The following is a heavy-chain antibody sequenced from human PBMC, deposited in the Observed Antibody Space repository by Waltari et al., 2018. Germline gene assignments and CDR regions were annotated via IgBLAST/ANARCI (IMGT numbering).Heavy chain of an antibody. D-gene: IGHD4-17*01. CDR3: ARVATVTTDYYYYYGMDV. CDR2: NIPILGTA. CDR1: GGTFSSYA. J-gene: IGHJ6*02. V-gene: IGHV1-69*01. Sequence: QVQLVQSGAEVKKPGSSVKVSCKASGGTFSSYAISWVRQAPGQGLEWMGGNIPILGTANDAQKFQGRVTITADEDTSTAYMELSSLRAEDTAVYYCARVATVTTDYYYYYGMDVWGQGTTVTVSS.